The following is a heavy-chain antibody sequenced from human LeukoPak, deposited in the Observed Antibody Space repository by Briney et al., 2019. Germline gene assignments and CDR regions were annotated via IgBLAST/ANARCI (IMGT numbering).Heavy chain of an antibody. Sequence: PGGSLRLSCAASGFTFSSYGMHWVCQAPGKGLEWVSFIRFDGSNTYYADSVKGRFTISRDNSKNTLYLQMNSLRAEDTAVYYCAKDGGSHHVLLPNYFDYWGQGTLVTVSS. D-gene: IGHD3-10*02. CDR2: IRFDGSNT. CDR3: AKDGGSHHVLLPNYFDY. CDR1: GFTFSSYG. J-gene: IGHJ4*02. V-gene: IGHV3-30*02.